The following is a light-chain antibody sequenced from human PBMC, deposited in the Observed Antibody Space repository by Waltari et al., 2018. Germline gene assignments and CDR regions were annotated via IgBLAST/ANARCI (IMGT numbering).Light chain of an antibody. CDR2: ENS. V-gene: IGLV3-21*02. CDR1: DIGYKS. Sequence: SYVLTQPPSVSVAPGPTARSPCEGTDIGYKSVNWYHQRPGQAPVLVLHENSDRPSGIPERISGSNSVNMATLSISRVEAGDEADYYCQVWDSRSDQVVFGGGTKLTVL. J-gene: IGLJ2*01. CDR3: QVWDSRSDQVV.